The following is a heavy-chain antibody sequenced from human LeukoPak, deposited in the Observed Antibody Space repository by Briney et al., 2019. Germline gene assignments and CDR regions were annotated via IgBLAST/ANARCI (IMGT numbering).Heavy chain of an antibody. CDR1: GFSVTNNY. J-gene: IGHJ4*02. D-gene: IGHD3-22*01. CDR2: FYVGGAT. V-gene: IGHV3-53*01. CDR3: VTYRNYDSSRSEPRLDY. Sequence: PGGSLRLSCAVSGFSVTNNYMSWVRQAPGKGLEWVSVFYVGGATYYADSVKGRSTISRDNAKNSLYLQMNSLRAEDTAVYYCVTYRNYDSSRSEPRLDYWGQGTLVTVSS.